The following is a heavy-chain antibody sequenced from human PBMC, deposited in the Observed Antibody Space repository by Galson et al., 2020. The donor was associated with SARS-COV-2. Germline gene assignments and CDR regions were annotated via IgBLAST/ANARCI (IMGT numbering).Heavy chain of an antibody. CDR1: GGSISSYY. D-gene: IGHD3-10*01. CDR2: IYYSGST. CDR3: ARELSYNWFDA. V-gene: IGHV4-59*01. J-gene: IGHJ5*02. Sequence: ASETLSLTCTVSGGSISSYYWSWIRQPPGKGLEWIGYIYYSGSTNYNPSLKSRVTISVDTSKNQFSLILSSVTAADTAVYYCARELSYNWFDAWSQGILVTVSS.